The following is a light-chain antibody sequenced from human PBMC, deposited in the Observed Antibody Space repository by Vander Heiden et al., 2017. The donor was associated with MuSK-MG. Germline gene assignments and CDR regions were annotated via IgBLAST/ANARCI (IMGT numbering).Light chain of an antibody. CDR3: QVWDSSSDHVV. J-gene: IGLJ2*01. CDR2: DES. V-gene: IGLV3-21*02. CDR1: NIGSKS. Sequence: LLTHPPPVSGPRGQTDRITCGGNNIGSKSVHWYQQKPGQAPVLVVNDESDRPSGIPVRFSGATSGNTATLTISRVEAGDEADYYCQVWDSSSDHVVFGGGTKLTVL.